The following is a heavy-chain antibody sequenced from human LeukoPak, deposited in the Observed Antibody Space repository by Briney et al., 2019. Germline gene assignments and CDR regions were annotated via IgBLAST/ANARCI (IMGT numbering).Heavy chain of an antibody. CDR1: GFTFTTYA. Sequence: PGGSLRLSCAASGFTFTTYAINWVRQAPGKGLEWVLGISGGGDKAFYADSVNGRFTISRDNSENTVSLQMRSLRAEDTALYYCAKDLALAGTGGGFDVWGQGTRVAVSS. J-gene: IGHJ3*01. CDR3: AKDLALAGTGGGFDV. D-gene: IGHD6-19*01. V-gene: IGHV3-23*01. CDR2: ISGGGDKA.